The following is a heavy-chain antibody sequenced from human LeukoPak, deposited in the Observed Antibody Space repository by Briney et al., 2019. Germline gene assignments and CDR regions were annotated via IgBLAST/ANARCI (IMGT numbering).Heavy chain of an antibody. V-gene: IGHV4-61*02. J-gene: IGHJ5*02. CDR1: GDSISSGRYF. D-gene: IGHD2-15*01. CDR2: VYTVGTT. CDR3: ARAASRSSTWFDP. Sequence: SETLSLTCAVSGDSISSGRYFWTWIRQPAGKGLEWIGRVYTVGTTDYNPSLRSRVTMSVDTSKNQFSLNLSSVTAADTAVYYCARAASRSSTWFDPWGQGTLVTVSS.